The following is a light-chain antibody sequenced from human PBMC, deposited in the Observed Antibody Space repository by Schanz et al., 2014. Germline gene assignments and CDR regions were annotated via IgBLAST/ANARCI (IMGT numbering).Light chain of an antibody. CDR2: EVS. CDR1: SSDVGGYNY. CDR3: SSFEGRHNWV. J-gene: IGLJ3*02. Sequence: QSALTQPPSASGSPGQSVTISCTGTSSDVGGYNYVSWYQQHPGKAPKLMIYEVSKRPSGVPDRFSGSKSGDTASLTVSGLQAEDEATYYCSSFEGRHNWVFGGGTKVTVL. V-gene: IGLV2-8*01.